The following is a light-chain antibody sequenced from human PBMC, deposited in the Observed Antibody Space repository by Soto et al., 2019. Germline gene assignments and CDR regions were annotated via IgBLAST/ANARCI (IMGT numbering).Light chain of an antibody. CDR2: DAS. V-gene: IGKV1D-13*01. Sequence: IQLTQSPSSLSASVGDRVTITCRAGQDISSALAWYQQKPGKAPKLLLYDASSLDAGVPSRFSGSGSGTDFSLSITSLRPEDFATYYCQQFNDFPLTFGGGTKVQIK. CDR3: QQFNDFPLT. J-gene: IGKJ4*01. CDR1: QDISSA.